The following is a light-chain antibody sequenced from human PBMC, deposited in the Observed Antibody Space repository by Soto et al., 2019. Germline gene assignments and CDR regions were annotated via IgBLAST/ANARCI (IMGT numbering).Light chain of an antibody. J-gene: IGKJ2*01. Sequence: ELVLTQSPGTLSLSPGERATLSCRASQSVSSSYLAWYQQKPGQAPRLLIYGASNRATGIPDRFSGSGSGTDFTLTISRLEPDDFAVYFCQQYGRSPPFTFGQGTKVEIK. CDR3: QQYGRSPPFT. V-gene: IGKV3-20*01. CDR1: QSVSSSY. CDR2: GAS.